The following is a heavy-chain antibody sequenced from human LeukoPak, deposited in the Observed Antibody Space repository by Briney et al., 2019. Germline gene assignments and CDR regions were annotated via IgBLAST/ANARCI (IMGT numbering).Heavy chain of an antibody. CDR2: INANSGGT. D-gene: IGHD2-21*02. Sequence: ASVKVSCKTSGYTFSSYGFSCVRQAPGQGLEWMGWINANSGGTNYAQKFQGRVTMTRDTPISTAYMELRSLRSDDTAVYYCARDHYHKIHSVMVTAPDFWGQGTLVIVSS. CDR3: ARDHYHKIHSVMVTAPDF. J-gene: IGHJ4*02. CDR1: GYTFSSYG. V-gene: IGHV1-18*01.